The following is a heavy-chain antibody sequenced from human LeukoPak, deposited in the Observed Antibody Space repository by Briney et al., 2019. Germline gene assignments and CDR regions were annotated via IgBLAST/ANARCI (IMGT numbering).Heavy chain of an antibody. CDR1: GFTFSSYG. CDR3: AEGRRKTGNYRLDYYGMDV. CDR2: TSNDGSNK. D-gene: IGHD4-11*01. V-gene: IGHV3-30*18. J-gene: IGHJ6*02. Sequence: GGSLRLSCAASGFTFSSYGMHWVRQAPGKGLEWVAVTSNDGSNKDYADSVKGRFTISRDNSKNTLYLQVNFLRAEDTAVYYCAEGRRKTGNYRLDYYGMDVWGQGTTVTVSS.